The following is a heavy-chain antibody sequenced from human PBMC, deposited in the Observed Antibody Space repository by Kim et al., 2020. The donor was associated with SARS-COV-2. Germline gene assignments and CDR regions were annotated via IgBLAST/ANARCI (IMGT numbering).Heavy chain of an antibody. Sequence: ASVKVSCKASGYSLTSFAMHWMRQDPGQRLEWMLWVNAGNGNAKNSQKFQGRVTITRETSASTAYMELSSLRSEDTAVYYCERPSGGWDKLDYWGQGTLVTVST. CDR2: VNAGNGNA. CDR3: ERPSGGWDKLDY. J-gene: IGHJ4*02. D-gene: IGHD6-19*01. V-gene: IGHV1-3*01. CDR1: GYSLTSFA.